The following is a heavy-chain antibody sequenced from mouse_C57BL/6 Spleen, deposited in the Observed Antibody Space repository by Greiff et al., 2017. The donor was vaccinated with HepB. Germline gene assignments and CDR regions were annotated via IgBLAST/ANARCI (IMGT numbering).Heavy chain of an antibody. Sequence: VQLQQSGPELVKPGASVKISCKASGYTFTDYYMNWVKQSHGKSLEWIGDINPNNGGTSYNQKFKGKATLTVDKSSSTAYMELRSLTSEDSAVYYCARGYGSWFAYWGQGTLVTVSA. D-gene: IGHD1-1*01. CDR2: INPNNGGT. CDR1: GYTFTDYY. V-gene: IGHV1-26*01. CDR3: ARGYGSWFAY. J-gene: IGHJ3*01.